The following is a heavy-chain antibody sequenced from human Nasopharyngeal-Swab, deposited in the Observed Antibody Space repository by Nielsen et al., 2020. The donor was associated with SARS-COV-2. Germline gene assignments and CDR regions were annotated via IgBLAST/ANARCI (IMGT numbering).Heavy chain of an antibody. Sequence: GESLKISCAASGFTFSSYGMHWVRQAPGKGLEWVAVIWYDGSNKYYADSVKGRFTISRDNSKNTLYLQMNSLRAEDTAAYYCARDIGVGATPQDYWGQGTLVTVSS. D-gene: IGHD1-26*01. CDR1: GFTFSSYG. CDR3: ARDIGVGATPQDY. V-gene: IGHV3-33*01. J-gene: IGHJ4*02. CDR2: IWYDGSNK.